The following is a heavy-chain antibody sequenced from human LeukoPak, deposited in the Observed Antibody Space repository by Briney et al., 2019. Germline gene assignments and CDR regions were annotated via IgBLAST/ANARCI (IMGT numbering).Heavy chain of an antibody. V-gene: IGHV1-69*05. CDR1: GGTFSSYA. D-gene: IGHD5-18*01. CDR2: IIPIFGTA. Sequence: SVKVSCKASGGTFSSYAISWVRQAPGQGLEWMGRIIPIFGTANYAQKIQGRVTITTDESTSTAYMELSSLRSEDTAVYYCARGGYSYGYSFDYWGQGTLVTVSS. CDR3: ARGGYSYGYSFDY. J-gene: IGHJ4*02.